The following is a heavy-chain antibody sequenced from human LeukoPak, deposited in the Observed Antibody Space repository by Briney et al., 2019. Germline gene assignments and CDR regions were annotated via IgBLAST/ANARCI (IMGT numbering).Heavy chain of an antibody. CDR3: ARNASSLGAGAFDI. V-gene: IGHV4-39*01. Sequence: SETLSPTCTVSGGSISSSSLYWDWIRQPPGKGLAWIGTVYYSGSTYYNPSLKSRVTISVDTSKNQFSLRLSSVTAADTALYYCARNASSLGAGAFDIWGQGTMVTVSS. D-gene: IGHD2-2*01. J-gene: IGHJ3*02. CDR1: GGSISSSSLY. CDR2: VYYSGST.